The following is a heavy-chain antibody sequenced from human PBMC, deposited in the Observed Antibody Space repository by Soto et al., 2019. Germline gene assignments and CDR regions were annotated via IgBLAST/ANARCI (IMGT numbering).Heavy chain of an antibody. J-gene: IGHJ4*02. D-gene: IGHD2-15*01. CDR3: ARVFVCSGGSCYSNLGY. Sequence: QVQLVQSGAEVKKPGASVKVSCKASGYTFTSYGISWVRQAPGQGLEWMGWISAYNGNTNYAQKLQGRVTMTTDTYTSTAYMELRSLRSADTAVYYCARVFVCSGGSCYSNLGYWGQGTLVTVSS. CDR1: GYTFTSYG. V-gene: IGHV1-18*01. CDR2: ISAYNGNT.